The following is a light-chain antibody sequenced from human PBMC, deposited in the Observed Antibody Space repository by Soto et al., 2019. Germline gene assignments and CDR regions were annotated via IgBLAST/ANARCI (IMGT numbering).Light chain of an antibody. CDR1: RIVSSY. Sequence: RALCTKKRDTLSGRARRIVSSYFGWHQQPAGPPPGVIIYDASNRATGIPARFSGSGSGTDFHLTISSQAAEDLADYCCLQRSQLLTFGGGTKVDIK. J-gene: IGKJ4*01. CDR3: LQRSQLLT. V-gene: IGKV3-11*01. CDR2: DAS.